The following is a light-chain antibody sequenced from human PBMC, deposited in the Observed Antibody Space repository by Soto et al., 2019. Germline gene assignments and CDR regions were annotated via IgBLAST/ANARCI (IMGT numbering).Light chain of an antibody. J-gene: IGLJ1*01. CDR3: SSYTSSSTLLYV. Sequence: QSALTQPASVSGSPGQSITISCTGTSSDVGGYNYVSWYQQHPGKDPKLMIYDVSNRPSGVSNRFSGSKSGNTASLTISGLQAADEADYYCSSYTSSSTLLYVFGTGTKVTVL. CDR2: DVS. V-gene: IGLV2-14*01. CDR1: SSDVGGYNY.